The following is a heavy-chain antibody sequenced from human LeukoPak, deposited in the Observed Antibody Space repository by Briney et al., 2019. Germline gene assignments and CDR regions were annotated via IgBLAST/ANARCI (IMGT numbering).Heavy chain of an antibody. Sequence: PSETLSLTCTVSGYSISSGYYWGWIRQPPGKGLEWIGSIYHSGSTYYNPSLKSRVTISVDTSKNQFSLKLSSVTAADTAVYYCARAKYYYGSGRYDYGGRGTLVTVSS. D-gene: IGHD3-10*01. V-gene: IGHV4-38-2*02. J-gene: IGHJ4*02. CDR1: GYSISSGYY. CDR2: IYHSGST. CDR3: ARAKYYYGSGRYDY.